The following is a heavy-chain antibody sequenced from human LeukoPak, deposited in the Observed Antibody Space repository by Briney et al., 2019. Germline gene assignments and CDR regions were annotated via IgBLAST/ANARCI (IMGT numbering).Heavy chain of an antibody. V-gene: IGHV3-33*01. J-gene: IGHJ4*02. D-gene: IGHD6-13*01. CDR3: ARGYRYVVY. CDR1: GFTFSSYG. CDR2: IWYDGSNK. Sequence: GRSLRLPCAASGFTFSSYGMHWVRQAPGKGLEWVAVIWYDGSNKYYADSVKGRFTISRDNSKNTLYLQMNSLRAEDTAVYYCARGYRYVVYWGQGTLVTVSS.